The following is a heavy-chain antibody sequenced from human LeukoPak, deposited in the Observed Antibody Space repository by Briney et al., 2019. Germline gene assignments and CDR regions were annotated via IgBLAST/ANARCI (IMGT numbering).Heavy chain of an antibody. D-gene: IGHD3-22*01. CDR2: IIPILGIA. CDR1: GGTFSSYT. CDR3: AINYYDSSGYYDGGFDY. V-gene: IGHV1-69*02. Sequence: SVKVSCKASGGTFSSYTISWVRQAPGQGLEWVGRIIPILGIANYAQKFQGRVTITADKSTSTAYMELSSLRSEDTAVYYCAINYYDSSGYYDGGFDYWGQGTLVTVSS. J-gene: IGHJ4*02.